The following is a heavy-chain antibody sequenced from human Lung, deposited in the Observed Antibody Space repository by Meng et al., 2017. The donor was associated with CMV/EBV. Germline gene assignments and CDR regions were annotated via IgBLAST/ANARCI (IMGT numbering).Heavy chain of an antibody. CDR1: DYNFASYG. V-gene: IGHV1-18*01. Sequence: ASXXVSWKGSDYNFASYGITGVQQAPGQRREWMGWINTDNGNTKYAQKSQERVIMTTDRTTRTAYMELRSLRSDDTAVYYCARSITILQIDYWGQGTLVTVSS. J-gene: IGHJ4*02. D-gene: IGHD3-9*01. CDR3: ARSITILQIDY. CDR2: INTDNGNT.